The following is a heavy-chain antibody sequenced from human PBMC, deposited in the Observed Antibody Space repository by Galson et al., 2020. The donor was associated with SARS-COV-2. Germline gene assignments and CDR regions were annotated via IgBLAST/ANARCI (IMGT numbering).Heavy chain of an antibody. D-gene: IGHD2-8*01. CDR2: ISYDGSNK. V-gene: IGHV3-30-3*01. J-gene: IGHJ4*02. CDR1: EFTFSSYA. Sequence: TGGSLRLSSAASEFTFSSYAMHWLRQAPDKGLEWVAVISYDGSNKYYADSVRGRFTISRDTSKNTLFLQMNNMRAEDTAVYYCARAIAAYAYATDWGQGTLVTVSS. CDR3: ARAIAAYAYATD.